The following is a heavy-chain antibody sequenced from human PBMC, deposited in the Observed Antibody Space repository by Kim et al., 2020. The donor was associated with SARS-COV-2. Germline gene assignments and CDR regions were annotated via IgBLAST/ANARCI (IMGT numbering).Heavy chain of an antibody. CDR1: GYTFTSYG. V-gene: IGHV1-18*01. CDR3: ARVSFLEWLSSPFDY. Sequence: ASVKVSCKASGYTFTSYGISWVRQAPGQGLEWMGWISAYNGNTNYAQKLQGRVTMTTDTSTSTAYMELRSLRSDDTAVYYCARVSFLEWLSSPFDYWGQGTLVTVSS. J-gene: IGHJ4*02. D-gene: IGHD3-3*01. CDR2: ISAYNGNT.